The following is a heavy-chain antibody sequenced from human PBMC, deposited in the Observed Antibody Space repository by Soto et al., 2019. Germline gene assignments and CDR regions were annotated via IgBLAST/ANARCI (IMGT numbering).Heavy chain of an antibody. CDR1: GYTFIIYG. CDR3: ARGGYFYDSSGYPEYYFDY. D-gene: IGHD3-22*01. Sequence: QVQLMQSGAEVKKHGASVKVSCKASGYTFIIYGISWVRKAPGQGLEWMGWMSADNGNTNYAQNFQGRVTMTTDTSTSTAYMELRSLRSDDTAVYYCARGGYFYDSSGYPEYYFDYWGQGTLVTVSS. CDR2: MSADNGNT. J-gene: IGHJ4*02. V-gene: IGHV1-18*01.